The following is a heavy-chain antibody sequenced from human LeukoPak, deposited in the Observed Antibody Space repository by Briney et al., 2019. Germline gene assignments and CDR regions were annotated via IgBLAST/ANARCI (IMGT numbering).Heavy chain of an antibody. D-gene: IGHD3-22*01. CDR2: IKSKTDGGTT. J-gene: IGHJ4*02. Sequence: GGSLRLSCAASGFTFSNAWLSWVRQAPGKGREWGGRIKSKTDGGTTDYAAPVKGRFTISRDDSKNTLYLQMNSLKTEDTAVYYCTTDVQGTMIVVVSNYWGQGTLVTVSS. CDR3: TTDVQGTMIVVVSNY. CDR1: GFTFSNAW. V-gene: IGHV3-15*01.